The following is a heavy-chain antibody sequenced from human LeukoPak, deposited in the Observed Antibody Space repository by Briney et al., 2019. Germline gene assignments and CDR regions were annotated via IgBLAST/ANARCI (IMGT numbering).Heavy chain of an antibody. J-gene: IGHJ4*02. CDR1: GYTFTAYY. CDR3: ATGVATAFTY. Sequence: ASVKVSCKASGYTFTAYYIHWVRQAPGQGLEWMAFINPSSGDTYSAPQLQGRVTMTRDTSISTASMELSWLSSDDTAVYYCATGVATAFTYWGQGTLVPVSS. D-gene: IGHD5-18*01. CDR2: INPSSGDT. V-gene: IGHV1-2*02.